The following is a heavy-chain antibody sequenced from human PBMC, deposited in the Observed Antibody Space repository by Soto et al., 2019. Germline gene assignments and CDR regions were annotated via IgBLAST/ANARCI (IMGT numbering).Heavy chain of an antibody. D-gene: IGHD2-2*01. CDR3: ARYQLKGMDV. CDR1: GFSFSSYA. J-gene: IGHJ6*02. CDR2: ISGSGGST. V-gene: IGHV3-23*01. Sequence: EVQLLESGGGLVQPGGSLRLSCAASGFSFSSYAMSWVRQAPGKGLEWVSAISGSGGSTYYADSVKGRFTISRDNSKNTLYLQINSLRAEDTAVYYCARYQLKGMDVWGQGTTVTVSS.